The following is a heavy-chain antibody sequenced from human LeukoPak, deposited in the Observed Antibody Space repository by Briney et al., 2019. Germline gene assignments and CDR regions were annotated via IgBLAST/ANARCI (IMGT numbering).Heavy chain of an antibody. CDR3: ARHAYSYDSAFDI. D-gene: IGHD5-18*01. J-gene: IGHJ3*02. Sequence: SETLSLTCTVSGGSISSYYWSWIRQPPGKGLEWIAYIYYSGSTNYNPSLKSRVTISVDTSKNQFSLKLSSVTAADTAVYYCARHAYSYDSAFDIWGQGTMVTVSS. CDR2: IYYSGST. CDR1: GGSISSYY. V-gene: IGHV4-59*01.